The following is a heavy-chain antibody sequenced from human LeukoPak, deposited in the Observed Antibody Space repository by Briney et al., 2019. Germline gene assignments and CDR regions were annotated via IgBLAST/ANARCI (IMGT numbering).Heavy chain of an antibody. J-gene: IGHJ6*02. CDR3: ARGYSGYYYYYGMDV. Sequence: GESLNISCKTSGYSFTTYWIGWVRQMPGKGLEWMGFIYPGDSDTRYSPSFQGQVTISADKSISTAYLQWNSLKASDTATYYCARGYSGYYYYYGMDVWGQGTSVTVSS. V-gene: IGHV5-51*01. CDR2: IYPGDSDT. CDR1: GYSFTTYW. D-gene: IGHD5-12*01.